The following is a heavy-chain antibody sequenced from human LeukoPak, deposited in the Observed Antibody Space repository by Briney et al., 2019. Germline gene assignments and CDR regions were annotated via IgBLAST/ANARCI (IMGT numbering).Heavy chain of an antibody. D-gene: IGHD6-13*01. CDR1: GGSFSGYY. V-gene: IGHV4-34*01. Sequence: SETLSLTCAVYGGSFSGYYWSWIRQPPGKGLEWIGEINHSGSTNYNPSLKSRVTMSVDTSKNQFSLKLSSVTAADTAVYYCAREEPGYSSSWYSYYFDYWGQGTLVTVSS. CDR3: AREEPGYSSSWYSYYFDY. J-gene: IGHJ4*02. CDR2: INHSGST.